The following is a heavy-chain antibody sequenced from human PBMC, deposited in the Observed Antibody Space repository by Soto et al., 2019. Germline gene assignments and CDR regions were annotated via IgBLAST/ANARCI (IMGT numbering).Heavy chain of an antibody. D-gene: IGHD1-7*01. CDR3: ARVLLELLTNYYYYYGMDV. J-gene: IGHJ6*02. CDR1: GYTFTSYG. Sequence: QVQLVQSGAEVKKPGASVKVSCKASGYTFTSYGISWVRQAPGQGLEWMGWISAYNGNTNYAQKLQGRVTMTTDTSTSTAFMELRSLRSDDTAVYYCARVLLELLTNYYYYYGMDVWGQGTTVTVSS. CDR2: ISAYNGNT. V-gene: IGHV1-18*01.